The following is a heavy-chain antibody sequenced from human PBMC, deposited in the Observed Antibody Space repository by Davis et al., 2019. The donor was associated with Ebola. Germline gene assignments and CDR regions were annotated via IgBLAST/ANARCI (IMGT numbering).Heavy chain of an antibody. CDR2: ISGSGGDP. CDR1: GFSVNFNY. CDR3: AKRATVKVAGANYYNAMDV. D-gene: IGHD6-19*01. J-gene: IGHJ6*04. V-gene: IGHV3-23*01. Sequence: GESLKISCAASGFSVNFNYMTWVRQAPGKGLEWVSRISGSGGDPHYADSVKGRFTISRDNSKNTLYLQMNSLRAEDTAVFYCAKRATVKVAGANYYNAMDVWGKGTTVTVSS.